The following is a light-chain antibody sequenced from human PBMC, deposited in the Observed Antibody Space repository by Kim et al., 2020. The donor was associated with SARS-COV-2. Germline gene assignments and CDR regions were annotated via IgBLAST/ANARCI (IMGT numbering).Light chain of an antibody. CDR3: LLYYGGAQGV. Sequence: TARLSCASSTGAVTSGYDPTWFQQKPGKPPRALIYSTSNKHSWTPARFSGSLLGGKAALTLSGVQPEDEAEYYCLLYYGGAQGVFGGGTQLTVL. CDR2: STS. V-gene: IGLV7-43*01. CDR1: TGAVTSGYD. J-gene: IGLJ3*02.